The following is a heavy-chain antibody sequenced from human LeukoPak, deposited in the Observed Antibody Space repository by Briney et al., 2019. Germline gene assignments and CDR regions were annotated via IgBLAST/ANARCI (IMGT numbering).Heavy chain of an antibody. CDR3: ARHYYDSSGYYYARLGFDY. CDR2: IIPIFGTA. V-gene: IGHV1-69*13. D-gene: IGHD3-22*01. Sequence: SVKVSCKAPGGTFSSYAISWVRQAPGQGLEWMGGIIPIFGTANYAQKFQGRVTITADESTSTAYMELSSLRSEDTAVYYCARHYYDSSGYYYARLGFDYWGQGTLVTVSS. J-gene: IGHJ4*02. CDR1: GGTFSSYA.